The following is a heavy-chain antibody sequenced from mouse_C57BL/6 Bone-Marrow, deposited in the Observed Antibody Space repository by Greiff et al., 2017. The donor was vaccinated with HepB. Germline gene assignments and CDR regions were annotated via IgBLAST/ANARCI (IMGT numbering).Heavy chain of an antibody. CDR1: GFTFSSYG. J-gene: IGHJ2*01. D-gene: IGHD4-1*01. CDR3: ARHELYYFDY. Sequence: EVQGVDSGGDLVKPGGSLKLSCAASGFTFSSYGMSWVRQTPDKRLEWVATISSGGSYTYYPDSVKGRFTISRDNAKNTLYLQMSSLKSEDTAMYYCARHELYYFDYWGQGTTLTVSS. V-gene: IGHV5-6*01. CDR2: ISSGGSYT.